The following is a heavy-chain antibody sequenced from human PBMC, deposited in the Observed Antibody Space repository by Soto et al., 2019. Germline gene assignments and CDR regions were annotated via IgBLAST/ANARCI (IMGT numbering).Heavy chain of an antibody. CDR2: ISSSSSTI. Sequence: GGSLRLSCAASRFTFSSYDMNWVRQAPGKGLEWVSYISSSSSTIYYADSVKGRFTISRDNAKNSLYLQMNSLRDEDTAVYYCARYGGYCSSTNCYTYGMDVWGQGTTVTVSS. J-gene: IGHJ6*02. CDR1: RFTFSSYD. CDR3: ARYGGYCSSTNCYTYGMDV. V-gene: IGHV3-48*02. D-gene: IGHD2-2*02.